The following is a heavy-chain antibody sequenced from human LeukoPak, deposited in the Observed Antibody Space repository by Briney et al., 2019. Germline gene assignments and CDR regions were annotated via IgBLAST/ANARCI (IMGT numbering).Heavy chain of an antibody. CDR2: ISSSGSTI. J-gene: IGHJ4*02. V-gene: IGHV3-11*01. Sequence: GGSLRLSCVGSGFTFSTHVMSWVRQAPGKGLEWVSYISSSGSTIYYADSVKGRFTISRDNAKNSLYLQMNSLRAEDTAVYYCARGDYVWGILVPYYFDYWGQGTLVTVSS. CDR3: ARGDYVWGILVPYYFDY. D-gene: IGHD3-16*01. CDR1: GFTFSTHV.